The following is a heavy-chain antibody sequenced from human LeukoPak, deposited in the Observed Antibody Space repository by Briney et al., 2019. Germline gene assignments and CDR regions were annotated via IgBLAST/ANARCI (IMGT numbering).Heavy chain of an antibody. CDR1: GYTFTGYY. CDR2: INPNNGGT. V-gene: IGHV1-2*02. CDR3: ARGELLYATY. D-gene: IGHD3-10*01. Sequence: GASVKVSCKASGYTFTGYYVHWVRQAPGQGLEWMGWINPNNGGTKYAQKFQGRVTMTRDTSISTAYMELSRLRSDDTAVYYCARGELLYATYWGQRTLVTVSS. J-gene: IGHJ4*02.